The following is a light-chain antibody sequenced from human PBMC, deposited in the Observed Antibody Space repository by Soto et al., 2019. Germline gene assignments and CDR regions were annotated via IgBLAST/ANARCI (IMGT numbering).Light chain of an antibody. CDR2: RAS. V-gene: IGKV1-5*03. CDR1: QRINNW. Sequence: DIRMTQSPSTLSASVGDRVTITCRASQRINNWLAWYQQKPGKAPKLLIYRASSLENGVPSRYSGRGSGTEFIFTITSLQPDDFATYYCQQYSSDSTFGQGTKVEIK. CDR3: QQYSSDST. J-gene: IGKJ1*01.